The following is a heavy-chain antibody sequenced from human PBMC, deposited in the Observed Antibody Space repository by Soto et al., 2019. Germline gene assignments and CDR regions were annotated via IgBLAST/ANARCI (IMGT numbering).Heavy chain of an antibody. Sequence: QVTLKESGPVLVKPTETLTLTCTVSGFSLNNPRMGVSWIRQPPGKPLEWLAHFFSDAERSYSASMQSRLTMSTDTSGSQVVLTMTNMDPVDTATYFCARMDGDYNYYAMHVWGQGTTVTVSS. CDR2: FFSDAER. CDR3: ARMDGDYNYYAMHV. V-gene: IGHV2-26*01. J-gene: IGHJ6*02. D-gene: IGHD4-17*01. CDR1: GFSLNNPRMG.